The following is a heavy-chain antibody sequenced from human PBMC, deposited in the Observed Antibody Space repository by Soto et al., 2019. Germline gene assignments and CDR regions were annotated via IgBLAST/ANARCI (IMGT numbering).Heavy chain of an antibody. CDR3: ARVVGWLHDYGDYGLFGGVFDI. CDR2: IYYSGST. D-gene: IGHD4-17*01. Sequence: SETLSLTCTVSGGSISSSSYYWGWIRQPPGKGLEWIGSIYYSGSTYYNPSLKSRVTISVDTSKNQFSLKLSSVTAADTAVYYCARVVGWLHDYGDYGLFGGVFDIWGQGTMVTVSS. J-gene: IGHJ3*02. V-gene: IGHV4-39*07. CDR1: GGSISSSSYY.